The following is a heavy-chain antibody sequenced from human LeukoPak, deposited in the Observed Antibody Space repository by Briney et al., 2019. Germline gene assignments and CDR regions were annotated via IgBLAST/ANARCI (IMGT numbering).Heavy chain of an antibody. V-gene: IGHV4-34*01. Sequence: MTSETLSLTCAVYGGSFSGYYWSWIRQPPGKGLEWIGEINHSGSTNYNPSLKSRVTISVDTSKNQFSLKLSSVTAADTAVYYCARHPPRVRYFDWLPSFDYWGQGTLVTVSS. CDR2: INHSGST. J-gene: IGHJ4*02. CDR1: GGSFSGYY. D-gene: IGHD3-9*01. CDR3: ARHPPRVRYFDWLPSFDY.